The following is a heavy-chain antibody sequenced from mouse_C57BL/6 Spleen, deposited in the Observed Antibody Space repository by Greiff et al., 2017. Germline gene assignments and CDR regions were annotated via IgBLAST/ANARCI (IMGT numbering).Heavy chain of an antibody. J-gene: IGHJ4*01. CDR3: ARDPYYYGSSPYYYAMDY. Sequence: EVQVVESGGGLVKPGGSLKLSCAASGFTFSDYGMHWVRQAPEKGLEWVAYISSGSSTIYYADTVKGRFTISRDNAKNTLFLQMTSLRSEDTAMYYCARDPYYYGSSPYYYAMDYWGQGTSVTVSS. V-gene: IGHV5-17*01. CDR2: ISSGSSTI. D-gene: IGHD1-1*01. CDR1: GFTFSDYG.